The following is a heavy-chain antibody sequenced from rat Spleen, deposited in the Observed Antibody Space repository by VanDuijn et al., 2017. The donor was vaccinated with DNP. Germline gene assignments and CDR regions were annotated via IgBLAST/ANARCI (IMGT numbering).Heavy chain of an antibody. Sequence: EVQLVESGGGLVQPGXXXKLSCAXXGFTXXNYXXPWVREAPTKGLEWGASISTSGGSTYYRDSVKGRFTVSRDNAKSTLYRQMDSLRSEDTATYYCTTFEGTNAWGQGTSVTVSS. J-gene: IGHJ4*01. CDR3: TTFEGTNA. D-gene: IGHD1-11*01. V-gene: IGHV5-27*01. CDR2: ISTSGGST. CDR1: GFTXXNYX.